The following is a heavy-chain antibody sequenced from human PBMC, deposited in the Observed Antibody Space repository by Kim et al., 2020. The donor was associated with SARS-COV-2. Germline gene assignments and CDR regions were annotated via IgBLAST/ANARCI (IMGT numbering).Heavy chain of an antibody. Sequence: GESLKISCKGSGYSFTSYWIGWVRQMPGKGLEWMGIIYPGDSDTRYSPSFQGQVTISADKSISTAYLQWSSLKASDTAMYYCARGWVVAATGQWIMIPRGGGQLSFDYWGQGTLVTVSS. J-gene: IGHJ4*02. CDR3: ARGWVVAATGQWIMIPRGGGQLSFDY. CDR1: GYSFTSYW. D-gene: IGHD2-15*01. V-gene: IGHV5-51*01. CDR2: IYPGDSDT.